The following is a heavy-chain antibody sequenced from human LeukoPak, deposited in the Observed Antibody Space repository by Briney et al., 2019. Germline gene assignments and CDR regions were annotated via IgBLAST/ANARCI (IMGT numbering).Heavy chain of an antibody. D-gene: IGHD1-26*01. CDR3: ATDPPVVGATRGDSDWFDP. Sequence: GASVKVSCKASGYTFTSYGISWVRQAPGQGLEWMGWISAYNGNTNYAQKLQGRVTMTTDTSTSTAYMELSSLRSEDTAVYYCATDPPVVGATRGDSDWFDPWGQGTLVTVSS. V-gene: IGHV1-18*01. J-gene: IGHJ5*02. CDR2: ISAYNGNT. CDR1: GYTFTSYG.